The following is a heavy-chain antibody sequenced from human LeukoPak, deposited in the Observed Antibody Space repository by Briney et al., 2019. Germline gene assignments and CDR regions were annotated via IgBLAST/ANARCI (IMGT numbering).Heavy chain of an antibody. Sequence: GGSLRLSCAASGFSFNNYAMHWIRQAPAKGLEWVAFIRDDGTIIHAADSVKGRFTISRDNSKQMLYLQMDSLTTEDTALYYCAKGFGRSSWSFDIWGQGTMVTVTS. CDR2: IRDDGTII. CDR3: AKGFGRSSWSFDI. D-gene: IGHD3-3*01. J-gene: IGHJ3*02. V-gene: IGHV3-30*02. CDR1: GFSFNNYA.